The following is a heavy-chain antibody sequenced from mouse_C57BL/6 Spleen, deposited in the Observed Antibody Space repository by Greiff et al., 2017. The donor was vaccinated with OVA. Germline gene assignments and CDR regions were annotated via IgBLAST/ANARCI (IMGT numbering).Heavy chain of an antibody. CDR2: IDPENGDT. D-gene: IGHD2-4*01. CDR1: GFNIKDDY. Sequence: EVMLVESGAELVRPGASVKLSCTASGFNIKDDYMHWVKQRPEQGLEWIGWIDPENGDTEYASKFQGKATITADTSSNTAYLQLSSLTSEDTAVYYCTTFYYDYDVHAMDYWGQGTSVTVSS. CDR3: TTFYYDYDVHAMDY. V-gene: IGHV14-4*01. J-gene: IGHJ4*01.